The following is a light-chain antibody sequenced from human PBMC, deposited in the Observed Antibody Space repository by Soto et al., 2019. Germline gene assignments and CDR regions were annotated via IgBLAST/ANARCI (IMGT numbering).Light chain of an antibody. CDR3: QQYGSSPSYT. V-gene: IGKV3-20*01. CDR2: GAS. CDR1: QSVSSNY. J-gene: IGKJ2*01. Sequence: EIVLTQSPGTLSSSPGDRATLSCRASQSVSSNYLAWYQQKPGQAPRLLIYGASSRATGIPDRFSGSGSGTDFTLTIIRLEPEDFSVYYCQQYGSSPSYTFGQGTKLEIK.